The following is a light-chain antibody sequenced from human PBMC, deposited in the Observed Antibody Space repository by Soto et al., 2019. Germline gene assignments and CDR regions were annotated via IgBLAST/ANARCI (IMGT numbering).Light chain of an antibody. CDR3: QSYDSRLSVV. Sequence: QSVLTQPPSVSGAPGQRVTISCTGSSSNIGAGYDVHWYQQLPGTAPQLLIYGNCKRPSGVADRFSGSKSRTSASLASAGLQAEDEADYYGQSYDSRLSVVFGGGTKLTVL. CDR2: GNC. J-gene: IGLJ2*01. V-gene: IGLV1-40*01. CDR1: SSNIGAGYD.